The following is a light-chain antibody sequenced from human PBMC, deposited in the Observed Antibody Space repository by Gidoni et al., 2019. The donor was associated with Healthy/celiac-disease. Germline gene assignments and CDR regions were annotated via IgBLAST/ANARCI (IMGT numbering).Light chain of an antibody. V-gene: IGKV1-27*01. Sequence: DIQMTQSPSSLSASVGDRVTIPCRASQGISNYLDWYQQKPGKVPKLLIYAASTLQSGVPSRFSGSGSGTDFTLTISSLQPEDVATYYCQKYNSAPPTFGQGTKVEIK. J-gene: IGKJ1*01. CDR3: QKYNSAPPT. CDR1: QGISNY. CDR2: AAS.